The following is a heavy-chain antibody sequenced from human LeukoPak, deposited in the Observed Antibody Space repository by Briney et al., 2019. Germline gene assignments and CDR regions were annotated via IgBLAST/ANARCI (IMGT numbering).Heavy chain of an antibody. CDR1: GFTFSSYD. V-gene: IGHV3-23*01. CDR2: IRPSGDNT. J-gene: IGHJ4*02. D-gene: IGHD3-10*01. Sequence: PGGSLRLSCAASGFTFSSYDMTWVRQAPGRGLEWVSSIRPSGDNTYYGDSVKGRFTISRDNSKNTLYLQMNSLRAEDTAVYYCAKDGGAMVRGVIDYLDYWGQGTLVTVSS. CDR3: AKDGGAMVRGVIDYLDY.